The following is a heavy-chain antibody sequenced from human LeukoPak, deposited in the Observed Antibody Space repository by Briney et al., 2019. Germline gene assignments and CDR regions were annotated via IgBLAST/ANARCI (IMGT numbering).Heavy chain of an antibody. V-gene: IGHV3-48*02. D-gene: IGHD3-16*01. J-gene: IGHJ4*02. Sequence: GSLRLSCAASGFTFSDYSMNWVRQAPGKGLEWVSYISSSSTTIYHADSVEDRFTISRDNAKNSLYLQMNSLRDEDTAVYYCARGGSYFDYWGQGTLVTVSS. CDR3: ARGGSYFDY. CDR1: GFTFSDYS. CDR2: ISSSSTTI.